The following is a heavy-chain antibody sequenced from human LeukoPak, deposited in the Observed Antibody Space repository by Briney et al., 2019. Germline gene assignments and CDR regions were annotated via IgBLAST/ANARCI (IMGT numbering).Heavy chain of an antibody. V-gene: IGHV3-21*01. Sequence: GESLRLSCAASGFTFSSYAMNWVRQAPGKGLEWVSSISSSSIYIYYADSVKGRFTISRDNAKNSLYLQMNSLRAEDTAVYYCARDGSRGNLVTAPDYWGQGTLVTVSS. D-gene: IGHD2-21*02. CDR1: GFTFSSYA. J-gene: IGHJ4*02. CDR3: ARDGSRGNLVTAPDY. CDR2: ISSSSIYI.